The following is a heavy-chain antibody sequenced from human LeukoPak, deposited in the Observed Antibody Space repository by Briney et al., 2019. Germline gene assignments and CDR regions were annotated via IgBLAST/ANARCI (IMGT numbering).Heavy chain of an antibody. J-gene: IGHJ4*02. V-gene: IGHV1-18*01. Sequence: ASVKVSCKASGYTLTSHGISWVRQAPGQGLGWMGWIRPSTGDTDYALNLQGRVTLTTDTSTSTAYMELRSLRSDDTAVYYCARVRDYLFDYWGQGTLVTVSS. CDR2: IRPSTGDT. CDR1: GYTLTSHG. CDR3: ARVRDYLFDY. D-gene: IGHD2/OR15-2a*01.